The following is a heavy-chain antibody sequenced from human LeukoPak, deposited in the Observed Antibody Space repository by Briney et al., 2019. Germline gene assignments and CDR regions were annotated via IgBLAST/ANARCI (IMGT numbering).Heavy chain of an antibody. CDR3: AKDPERGDRLFSGWFDP. D-gene: IGHD3-9*01. V-gene: IGHV3-23*01. Sequence: TGGSLRLSCAASGFTFSSYAMSWVRQAPGKGLEWVSAISGSGGSTYYADSVKGRFTISRDNSKNTLYLQINSLRAEDTAVYYCAKDPERGDRLFSGWFDPWGQGTLVTVSS. CDR1: GFTFSSYA. CDR2: ISGSGGST. J-gene: IGHJ5*02.